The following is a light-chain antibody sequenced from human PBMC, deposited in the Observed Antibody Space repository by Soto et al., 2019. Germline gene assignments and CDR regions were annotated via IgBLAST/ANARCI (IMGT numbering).Light chain of an antibody. Sequence: EIVLTQSPGTLSLPPGETGTLSCRASQSVSDFYLAWYQQKPGQAPRLLIYGASSRATGIPDRFSGSGSGTEFTLTISRLEPEDFAVYYCQQYGNSPVTFGQGTKVDIK. CDR2: GAS. V-gene: IGKV3-20*01. CDR1: QSVSDFY. CDR3: QQYGNSPVT. J-gene: IGKJ1*01.